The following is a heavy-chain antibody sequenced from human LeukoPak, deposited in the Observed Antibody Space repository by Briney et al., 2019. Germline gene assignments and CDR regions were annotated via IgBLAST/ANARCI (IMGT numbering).Heavy chain of an antibody. CDR2: IYYSGST. Sequence: TETLSLTCTVSGGSISSYYWSWIRQPPGKGLEWIGYIYYSGSTNYNPSLKSRVTISVDTSKNQFSLKLSSVTAADTAVYYCARGDVAPGTDYWGQGTPVTVSS. D-gene: IGHD1-14*01. CDR1: GGSISSYY. CDR3: ARGDVAPGTDY. V-gene: IGHV4-59*01. J-gene: IGHJ4*02.